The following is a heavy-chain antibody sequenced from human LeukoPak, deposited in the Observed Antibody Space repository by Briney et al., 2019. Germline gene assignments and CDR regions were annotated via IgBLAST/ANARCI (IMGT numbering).Heavy chain of an antibody. D-gene: IGHD4-11*01. V-gene: IGHV4-34*01. CDR3: GRGGLNSNYFDS. CDR1: GGSFSGYY. CDR2: INHSGST. J-gene: IGHJ4*02. Sequence: KPSETLSLTCAVYGGSFSGYYWSWIRQPPGKGLEWIGEINHSGSTNYNPSLKSRVTISVDTSKNQFSLKLSSVTAADTAVYYCGRGGLNSNYFDSWGQGTLVTVSS.